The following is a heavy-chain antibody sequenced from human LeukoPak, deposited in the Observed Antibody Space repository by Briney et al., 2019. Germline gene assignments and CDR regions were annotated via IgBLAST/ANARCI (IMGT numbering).Heavy chain of an antibody. V-gene: IGHV3-23*01. CDR3: GKDPNGDYIGAFDF. J-gene: IGHJ3*01. D-gene: IGHD4-17*01. CDR2: IRGSGGDI. Sequence: GGSLRLSCVASGLAFRNYAMTWVRQAPGKGLEWVSVIRGSGGDIRYADSVKGRFTISRDNSVNTLYLQMNSLRAEDTAVYYCGKDPNGDYIGAFDFRGQGTMVTVSS. CDR1: GLAFRNYA.